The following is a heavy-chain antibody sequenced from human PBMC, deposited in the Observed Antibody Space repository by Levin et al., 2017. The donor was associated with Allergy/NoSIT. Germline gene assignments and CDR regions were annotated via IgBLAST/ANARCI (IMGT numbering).Heavy chain of an antibody. J-gene: IGHJ5*02. CDR3: ARAIGYYGSGSYIKKQNWFDP. CDR1: GFTFSSYG. D-gene: IGHD3-10*01. Sequence: GGSLRLSCAASGFTFSSYGMHWVRQAPGKGLEWVAVIWYDGSNKYYADSVKGRFTISRDNSKNTLYLQMNSLRAEDTAVYYCARAIGYYGSGSYIKKQNWFDPWGQGTLVTVSS. CDR2: IWYDGSNK. V-gene: IGHV3-33*01.